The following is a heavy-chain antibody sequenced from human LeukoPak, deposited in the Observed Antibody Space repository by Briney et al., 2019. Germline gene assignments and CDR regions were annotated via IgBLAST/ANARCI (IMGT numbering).Heavy chain of an antibody. V-gene: IGHV4-59*05. Sequence: SETLSLTCTVSGGSISSYYWSWIRQPPGKGLEWIGSIYYSGSTYYNPSLKSRVTISVDTSKNQFSLKLSSVTAADTAVYYCARPYGSGSYYQDYYYMDVWGKGTTVTVSS. J-gene: IGHJ6*03. CDR1: GGSISSYY. CDR3: ARPYGSGSYYQDYYYMDV. CDR2: IYYSGST. D-gene: IGHD3-10*01.